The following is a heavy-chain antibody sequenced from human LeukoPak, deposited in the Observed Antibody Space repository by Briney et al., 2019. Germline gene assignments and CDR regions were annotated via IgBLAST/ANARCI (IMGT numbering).Heavy chain of an antibody. V-gene: IGHV3-11*03. CDR2: ISNTGSYT. CDR3: AKYGPEYCTSTSCSIDY. D-gene: IGHD2-2*01. Sequence: GGSLRLSCAVSGFSFADEYMSWIRQAPGQGLEWVSYISNTGSYTNYADSVEGRFTISRDNTENSLYLQMNSLRAEDTAVYYCAKYGPEYCTSTSCSIDYWGQGTLVTVSS. J-gene: IGHJ4*02. CDR1: GFSFADEY.